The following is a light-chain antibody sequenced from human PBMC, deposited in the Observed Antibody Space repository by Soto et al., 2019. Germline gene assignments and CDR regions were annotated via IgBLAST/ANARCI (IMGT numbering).Light chain of an antibody. CDR1: QSVSSN. CDR3: QHYNNWPPYT. CDR2: GAS. J-gene: IGKJ2*01. V-gene: IGKV3-15*01. Sequence: EIVMTQSPATLSVSPGERATLSCRASQSVSSNLAWYQQKPGQAPRLLIYGASTRATGIPARFSGSGSETEFTLTISRLQSEDFAVYYCQHYNNWPPYTVGQGTQVDSK.